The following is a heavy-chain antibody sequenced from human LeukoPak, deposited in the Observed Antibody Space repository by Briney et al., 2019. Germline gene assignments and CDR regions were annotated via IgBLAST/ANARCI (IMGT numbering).Heavy chain of an antibody. CDR2: IYYSGST. CDR1: GGSISSYY. D-gene: IGHD6-13*01. CDR3: AGDPSSWYDY. Sequence: PSETLSLTCTVSGGSISSYYWSWIRHPPGKGLEWIGYIYYSGSTNYNPSLKSRVTISVDTSKNQFSLKLSSVTAADTAVYYCAGDPSSWYDYWGQGTLVTVSS. J-gene: IGHJ4*02. V-gene: IGHV4-59*12.